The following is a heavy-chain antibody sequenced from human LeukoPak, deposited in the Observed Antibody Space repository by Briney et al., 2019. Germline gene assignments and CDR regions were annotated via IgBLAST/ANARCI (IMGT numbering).Heavy chain of an antibody. Sequence: PSETLSLTCTVSGGSISTYYWSWIRQPPGKGLEWTGDIYYSGSTNYNPSLKSRVTISVDTSKNQYSLKLTSVTAADTAVYYCARRYGGYSNFDYWGQGTLVTVSS. CDR1: GGSISTYY. J-gene: IGHJ4*02. CDR3: ARRYGGYSNFDY. V-gene: IGHV4-59*08. D-gene: IGHD5-12*01. CDR2: IYYSGST.